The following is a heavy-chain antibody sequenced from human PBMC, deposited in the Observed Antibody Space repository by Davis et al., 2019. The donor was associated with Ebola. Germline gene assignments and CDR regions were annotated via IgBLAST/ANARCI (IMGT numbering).Heavy chain of an antibody. J-gene: IGHJ6*02. D-gene: IGHD2-2*01. Sequence: KFQGRVTITRDTSASTAYMELSSLRSDDTAVYYCARDFKVVVPAAYYGMDVWGQGTTVTVSS. CDR3: ARDFKVVVPAAYYGMDV. V-gene: IGHV1-3*01.